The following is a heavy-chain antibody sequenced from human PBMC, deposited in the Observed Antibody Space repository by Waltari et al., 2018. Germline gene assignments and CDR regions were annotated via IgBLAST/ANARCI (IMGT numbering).Heavy chain of an antibody. V-gene: IGHV1-58*02. CDR2: TVVGSGNT. CDR3: AAAGYSSGWPNWFDP. CDR1: GFTFTSSA. D-gene: IGHD6-19*01. Sequence: QMQLVQSGPEVKKPGTSVKVSCKASGFTFTSSAMQWVRQARGQRLEWIGWTVVGSGNTNYAQKFQERVTITRDMSTSTVYMELRSLRSEDTAVYYCAAAGYSSGWPNWFDPWGQGTLVTVSS. J-gene: IGHJ5*02.